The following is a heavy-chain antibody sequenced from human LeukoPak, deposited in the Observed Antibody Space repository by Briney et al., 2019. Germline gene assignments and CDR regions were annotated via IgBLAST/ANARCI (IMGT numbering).Heavy chain of an antibody. V-gene: IGHV3-15*01. CDR2: IKSKTDGGTT. J-gene: IGHJ2*01. CDR1: GFTFTNAW. Sequence: GGSLRPSCSASGFTFTNAWMSWVRQAPGKGLEWVGLIKSKTDGGTTDYAAPVQGRFTISRDDSNNTLHLQMSSLKTEDTGVYYCATVYWYFDLWGPGTLLSVSA. CDR3: ATVYWYFDL.